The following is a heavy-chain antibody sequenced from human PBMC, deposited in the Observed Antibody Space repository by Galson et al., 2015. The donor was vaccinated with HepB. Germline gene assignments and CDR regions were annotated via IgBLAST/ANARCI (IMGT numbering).Heavy chain of an antibody. CDR1: GLTVSNNY. CDR3: ASAAVAGPEYYYYGMDV. Sequence: SLRLSCAASGLTVSNNYMTWVRQAPGKGLEWVSVIYSGGGAYYADSVKGRFTISRDNAKNSLYLQMNSLRAEDTAVYYCASAAVAGPEYYYYGMDVWGQGTTVTVSS. D-gene: IGHD6-19*01. V-gene: IGHV3-66*01. CDR2: IYSGGGA. J-gene: IGHJ6*02.